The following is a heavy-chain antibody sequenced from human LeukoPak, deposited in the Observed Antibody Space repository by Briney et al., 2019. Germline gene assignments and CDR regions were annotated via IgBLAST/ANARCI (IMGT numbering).Heavy chain of an antibody. Sequence: PSQTLSLTCTVSGGSISSGSYYWSWIRQPAGKGLEWIGRIYTSGSTNYNPSLKSRVTISVDTSKNQFSLKLSSVTAADTAVYYCARADSSGYWKGNWFDPWGQGTLVTVSS. CDR2: IYTSGST. CDR3: ARADSSGYWKGNWFDP. V-gene: IGHV4-61*02. J-gene: IGHJ5*02. CDR1: GGSISSGSYY. D-gene: IGHD3-22*01.